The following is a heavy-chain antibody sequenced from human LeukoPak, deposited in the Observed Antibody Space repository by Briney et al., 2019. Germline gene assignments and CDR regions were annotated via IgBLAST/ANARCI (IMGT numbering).Heavy chain of an antibody. J-gene: IGHJ4*02. D-gene: IGHD5-18*01. CDR1: GGSISSADYY. CDR2: IYHSGST. Sequence: PSQTLSLTCTVSGGSISSADYYWSWIRQPPGKGLEWIGYIYHSGSTYYNPSPKSRVTISLDTSKNQFSLKLSSVTAADTAVYYCATIKRGNIFGYFDFWGQGIPVTVSS. V-gene: IGHV4-30-4*01. CDR3: ATIKRGNIFGYFDF.